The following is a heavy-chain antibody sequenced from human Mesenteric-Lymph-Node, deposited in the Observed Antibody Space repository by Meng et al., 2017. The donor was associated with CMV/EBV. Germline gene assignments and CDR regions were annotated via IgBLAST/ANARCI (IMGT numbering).Heavy chain of an antibody. CDR2: ISSSGSTI. D-gene: IGHD5-24*01. J-gene: IGHJ6*02. CDR3: ARLFLESYYYAMDV. Sequence: GESLKISCAASGFTFSYYYMSWIRQAPGKGLEWGSYISSSGSTIYYADSVKGQYTISRDNAKNSLYQQMNSLRAEDTAVYYCARLFLESYYYAMDVWGQGTTVTVSS. CDR1: GFTFSYYY. V-gene: IGHV3-11*04.